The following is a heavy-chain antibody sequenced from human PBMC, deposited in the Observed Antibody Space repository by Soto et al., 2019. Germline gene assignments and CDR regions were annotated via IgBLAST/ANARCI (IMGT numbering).Heavy chain of an antibody. Sequence: EVQLLESGGGSVQPGGSLRLSCAASGFTLSTLAMTWVRQAPGKGLEWVSSVLASGTGTYYADSVKGRFTISRDNSKNTVYLQMNSMSAEDTALYYCASVSVGYWGQGTLVTVSS. CDR2: VLASGTGT. D-gene: IGHD1-26*01. CDR3: ASVSVGY. J-gene: IGHJ4*02. V-gene: IGHV3-23*01. CDR1: GFTLSTLA.